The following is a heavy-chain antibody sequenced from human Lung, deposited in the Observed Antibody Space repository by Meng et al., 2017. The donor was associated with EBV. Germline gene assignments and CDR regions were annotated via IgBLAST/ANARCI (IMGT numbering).Heavy chain of an antibody. V-gene: IGHV4-34*01. J-gene: IGHJ4*02. CDR2: INHSGIT. Sequence: QVQLPQGGAGLLNPSETLSLTCAVYGGSFSGYYWSWIRQPPGKGLEWIGEINHSGITNYNPSLKSRVTISVDTSKSQFSLSLNSVTAADTAVYYCARGGTSSAPFDYWGQETLVTVSS. D-gene: IGHD2-2*01. CDR3: ARGGTSSAPFDY. CDR1: GGSFSGYY.